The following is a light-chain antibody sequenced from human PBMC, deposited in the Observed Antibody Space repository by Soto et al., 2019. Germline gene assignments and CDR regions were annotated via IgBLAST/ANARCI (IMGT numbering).Light chain of an antibody. CDR2: GVS. CDR3: QHYGSSQWT. V-gene: IGKV3-20*01. Sequence: EIVLTQSPGTLSLSPGERATLSCRATQSVSSSYLAWYQHKPGQAPRLLIYGVSNRATGIPDRFSGSGSGTDFTLTISRLEPEDFAVYYCQHYGSSQWTFGQGTKVDIK. CDR1: QSVSSSY. J-gene: IGKJ1*01.